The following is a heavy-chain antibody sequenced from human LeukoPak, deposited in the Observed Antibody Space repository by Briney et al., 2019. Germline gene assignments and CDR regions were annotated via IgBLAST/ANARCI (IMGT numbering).Heavy chain of an antibody. D-gene: IGHD4-17*01. J-gene: IGHJ3*02. CDR3: ASGDDYGDAGAAFDI. CDR1: GFTFSSYS. CDR2: ISSSSSYI. V-gene: IGHV3-21*01. Sequence: PGGSLRLSCAASGFTFSSYSMNWVRQAPGKGLEWVSSISSSSSYIYYADSVKGRFTISRDNAKNSLYLQMNSLRAEDTAVYYCASGDDYGDAGAAFDIWGQGTMVTVSS.